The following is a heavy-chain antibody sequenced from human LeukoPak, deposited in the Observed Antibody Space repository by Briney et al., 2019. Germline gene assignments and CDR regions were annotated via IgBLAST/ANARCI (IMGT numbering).Heavy chain of an antibody. CDR1: GYTFTRYD. V-gene: IGHV1-8*01. D-gene: IGHD3-22*01. Sequence: ASVKVSCKASGYTFTRYDINWVRQATGQGLEWMGWVNPNSGNTGYAQKFQGRVTMTRNTSISTAYMELSSLRSEDTAVYYCASRAPYDSSGYYYYYYMDVWGKGTTVTVSS. J-gene: IGHJ6*03. CDR2: VNPNSGNT. CDR3: ASRAPYDSSGYYYYYYMDV.